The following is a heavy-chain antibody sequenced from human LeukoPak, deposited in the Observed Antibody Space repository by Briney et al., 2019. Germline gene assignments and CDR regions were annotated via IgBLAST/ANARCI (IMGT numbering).Heavy chain of an antibody. J-gene: IGHJ6*03. D-gene: IGHD3-22*01. Sequence: PSETLSLTCTVSGGSISSYYWSWIRQPAGKGLEWIGRIYTSGSTNYNPFLKSRVTMSVDTSKNQFSLKLSSVTAADTAVYYCARGYYYDSSGYHLNYMDVWGKGTTVTVSS. CDR2: IYTSGST. V-gene: IGHV4-4*07. CDR1: GGSISSYY. CDR3: ARGYYYDSSGYHLNYMDV.